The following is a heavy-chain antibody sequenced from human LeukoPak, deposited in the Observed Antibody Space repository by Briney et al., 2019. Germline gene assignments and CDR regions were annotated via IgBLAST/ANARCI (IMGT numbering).Heavy chain of an antibody. V-gene: IGHV4-39*01. D-gene: IGHD2-8*01. Sequence: SETLSLTCTVSGGSISSSSYYWGWIRQPPGKGLEWIGSIYYSGNTYYNPSLKSRLTISVDMAKNQFSLKLSSVTAADTAVYYCARLINGSPGDYWGQGTLVTVSS. J-gene: IGHJ4*02. CDR2: IYYSGNT. CDR3: ARLINGSPGDY. CDR1: GGSISSSSYY.